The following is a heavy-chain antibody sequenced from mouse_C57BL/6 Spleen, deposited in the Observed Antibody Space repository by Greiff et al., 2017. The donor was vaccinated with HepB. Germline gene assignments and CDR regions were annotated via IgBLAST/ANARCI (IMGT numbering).Heavy chain of an antibody. J-gene: IGHJ4*01. CDR2: LYPGSGSI. Sequence: VQLQQSGAELVKPGASVKLSCKASGYTFTEYTIHWVKQRSGQGLEWIGWLYPGSGSIKYNEKFKDKATMTEDKSSSTVYMELSRLTSEDSAVYFCARHESYYGSSLYAMDYWGQGTSVTVAS. CDR3: ARHESYYGSSLYAMDY. V-gene: IGHV1-62-2*01. D-gene: IGHD1-1*01. CDR1: GYTFTEYT.